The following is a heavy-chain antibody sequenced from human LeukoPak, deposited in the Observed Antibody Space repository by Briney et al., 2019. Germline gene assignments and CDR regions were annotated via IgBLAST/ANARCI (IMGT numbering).Heavy chain of an antibody. CDR1: GGTFSSYA. CDR3: ARVGYSGYDYRSHYYDSSGYGAFDI. CDR2: IIPIFGTA. V-gene: IGHV1-69*01. D-gene: IGHD3-22*01. J-gene: IGHJ3*02. Sequence: SVKVSCKASGGTFSSYAISWVRQAPGQGLEWMGGIIPIFGTANYAQKFQGRVTITADESTSTAYVELSSLRSEDTAVYYCARVGYSGYDYRSHYYDSSGYGAFDIWGQGTMVTVSS.